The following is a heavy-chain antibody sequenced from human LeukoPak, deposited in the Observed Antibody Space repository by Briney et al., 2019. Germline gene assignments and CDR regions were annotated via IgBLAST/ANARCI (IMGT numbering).Heavy chain of an antibody. J-gene: IGHJ4*02. CDR3: ARGDYSNYNADFDY. CDR1: GYTFTSYG. Sequence: ASVTVSCKASGYTFTSYGISWVRQAPGQGLEWMGWISAYNGNTNYAQKLQGRVTMTTDTSTSTAYMELRSLRSDDTAVYYCARGDYSNYNADFDYWGQGTLVTVSS. CDR2: ISAYNGNT. D-gene: IGHD4-11*01. V-gene: IGHV1-18*01.